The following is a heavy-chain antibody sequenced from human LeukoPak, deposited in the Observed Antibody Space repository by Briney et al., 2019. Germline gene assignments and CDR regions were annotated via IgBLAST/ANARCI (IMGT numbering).Heavy chain of an antibody. CDR1: GYTFTSYG. CDR3: ARGPRYYYDSSGTDIDY. CDR2: ISAYNGNT. V-gene: IGHV1-18*01. Sequence: ASVKVSCKASGYTFTSYGISWVRQAPGQGLEWMGWISAYNGNTNYAQKLQGRVTMTTDTSTSTAYMELSSLRSEDTAVYYRARGPRYYYDSSGTDIDYWGQGTLVTVSS. J-gene: IGHJ4*02. D-gene: IGHD3-22*01.